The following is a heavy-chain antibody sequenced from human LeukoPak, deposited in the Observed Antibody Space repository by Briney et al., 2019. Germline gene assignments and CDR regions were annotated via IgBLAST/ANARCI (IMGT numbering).Heavy chain of an antibody. CDR2: ISGTGGST. CDR3: AKECGRDYDDRAFDI. D-gene: IGHD3-22*01. V-gene: IGHV3-23*01. CDR1: GFTFSNYP. Sequence: GGSLRLSCAASGFTFSNYPMNWVRQSPERGLEWVSAISGTGGSTSYADSLKGRFTISRDDSKNTLYLQMSSLTAEDTAVYYCAKECGRDYDDRAFDIWGQGTMVTVSS. J-gene: IGHJ3*02.